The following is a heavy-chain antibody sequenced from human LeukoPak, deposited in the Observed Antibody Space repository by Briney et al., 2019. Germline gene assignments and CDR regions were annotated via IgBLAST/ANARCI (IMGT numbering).Heavy chain of an antibody. J-gene: IGHJ4*02. Sequence: PGESLKISCKCSGYSFTIYWIGWVRQMPGKGLEWMGIIYPGDSDTRYSPSFQGQITISADKSISTAYLQWSSLKASDTAIYYCARQGYSYGYDYWGQGTLVTVSS. CDR1: GYSFTIYW. D-gene: IGHD5-18*01. V-gene: IGHV5-51*01. CDR2: IYPGDSDT. CDR3: ARQGYSYGYDY.